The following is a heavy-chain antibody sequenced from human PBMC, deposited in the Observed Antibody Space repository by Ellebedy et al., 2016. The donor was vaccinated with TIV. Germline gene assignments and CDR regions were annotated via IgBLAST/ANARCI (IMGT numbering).Heavy chain of an antibody. Sequence: ASVKVSCXASGYTFTSYGISWVRQAPGQGLEWMGWISAYNGNTNYAQKLQGRVTMTTDTSTSTAYMELRSLRSDDTAVYYCASGGYYDSSGYYYGMDVWGQGTTVTVSS. D-gene: IGHD3-22*01. CDR1: GYTFTSYG. CDR2: ISAYNGNT. J-gene: IGHJ6*02. V-gene: IGHV1-18*04. CDR3: ASGGYYDSSGYYYGMDV.